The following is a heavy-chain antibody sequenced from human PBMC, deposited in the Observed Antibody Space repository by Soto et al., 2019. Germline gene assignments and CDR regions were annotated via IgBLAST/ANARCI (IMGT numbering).Heavy chain of an antibody. CDR1: GFTFSTYS. CDR2: IWYDGINK. V-gene: IGHV3-33*01. CDR3: ERELHDSRGWRAHYYYGMDV. Sequence: PGGSLRLSCAASGFTFSTYSIHWVRQAPCKGLEWVAIIWYDGINKYYADSVKGRFTISRDNSKNTLYLQMNSLRAEDRAVFYCERELHDSRGWRAHYYYGMDVWGQGTTVTVSS. D-gene: IGHD6-19*01. J-gene: IGHJ6*02.